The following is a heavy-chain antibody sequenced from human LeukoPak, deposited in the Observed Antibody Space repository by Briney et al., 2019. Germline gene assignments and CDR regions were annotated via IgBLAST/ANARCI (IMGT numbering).Heavy chain of an antibody. Sequence: GGSLRLSCAPSGFTFSSHAMSWVRQTPGKGLEWVSAISGSGGSTYYADSVKGRFTISRDNSKNTLYLQMSSLRAEDTAVYYCAKSLGQAAAGTFDYWGQGTLVTVSS. J-gene: IGHJ4*02. D-gene: IGHD6-13*01. CDR2: ISGSGGST. CDR3: AKSLGQAAAGTFDY. V-gene: IGHV3-23*01. CDR1: GFTFSSHA.